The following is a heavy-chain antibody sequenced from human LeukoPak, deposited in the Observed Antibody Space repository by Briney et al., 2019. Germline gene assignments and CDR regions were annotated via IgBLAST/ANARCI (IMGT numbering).Heavy chain of an antibody. D-gene: IGHD5-18*01. CDR2: IYYSGST. J-gene: IGHJ6*03. V-gene: IGHV4-59*01. CDR3: ARTTEGGYTYDYFYYYYMDV. CDR1: GGSISSYY. Sequence: SETLSLTCTVSGGSISSYYWSWIRQPPGKGLEWIGYIYYSGSTNYNPSLKSRVTISVDTSKNQFSLKLSSVTAADTAVYYCARTTEGGYTYDYFYYYYMDVWGKGTTVTISS.